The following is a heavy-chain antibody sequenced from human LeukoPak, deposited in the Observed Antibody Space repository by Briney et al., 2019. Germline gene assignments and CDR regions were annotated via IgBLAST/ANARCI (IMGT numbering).Heavy chain of an antibody. J-gene: IGHJ4*02. V-gene: IGHV3-30-3*01. D-gene: IGHD2-15*01. CDR3: AGDGGFDY. Sequence: GSLRLSCAASGFTFSSYAMHWVRQAPGKGLEGVAVISYDGSNKYYADSVKGRFTISRDNSKNTLYLQMNSLRAEDTAVYYCAGDGGFDYWGQGTLVTVSS. CDR2: ISYDGSNK. CDR1: GFTFSSYA.